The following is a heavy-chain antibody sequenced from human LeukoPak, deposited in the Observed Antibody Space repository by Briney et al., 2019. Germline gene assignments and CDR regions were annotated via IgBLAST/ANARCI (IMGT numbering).Heavy chain of an antibody. J-gene: IGHJ4*02. V-gene: IGHV5-51*01. Sequence: GESLKISCKGSGYRFTNNWIGWVRQMSGKGLEWVGIINPGDSETRYGPSFQGQVTISVDTSIRTAFLQWSSLKASDSAMYYCATQGCTSIGCHTVDFWGQGTLVTVSS. CDR2: INPGDSET. CDR1: GYRFTNNW. D-gene: IGHD2-2*02. CDR3: ATQGCTSIGCHTVDF.